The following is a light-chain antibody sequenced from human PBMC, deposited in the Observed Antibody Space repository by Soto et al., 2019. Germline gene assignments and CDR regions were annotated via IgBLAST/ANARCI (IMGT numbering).Light chain of an antibody. Sequence: QSALTQPASVSGSPGQSITISCTGTSSDVGGYNYVSWFQQHPGKAPKLIIYDVNNRPSGVSNRFSGSKSGNTASLTISGLQAEDEADYYCSSYTNSITSYVFGTGTKLTVL. CDR3: SSYTNSITSYV. CDR2: DVN. V-gene: IGLV2-14*01. J-gene: IGLJ1*01. CDR1: SSDVGGYNY.